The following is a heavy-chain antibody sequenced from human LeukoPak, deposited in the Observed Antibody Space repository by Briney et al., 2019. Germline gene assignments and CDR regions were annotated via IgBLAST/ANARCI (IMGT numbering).Heavy chain of an antibody. D-gene: IGHD3-10*01. V-gene: IGHV1-8*01. Sequence: GASVKVSCKASGYTFTSYDINWVRQATGQGLEWMGWMNPNSGNTGYAQKFQGRVTMTRNTSISTAYMELSSLRSEDTAVYYCARLNPGDGSGRLDYWGQGTLVTVSS. J-gene: IGHJ4*02. CDR1: GYTFTSYD. CDR3: ARLNPGDGSGRLDY. CDR2: MNPNSGNT.